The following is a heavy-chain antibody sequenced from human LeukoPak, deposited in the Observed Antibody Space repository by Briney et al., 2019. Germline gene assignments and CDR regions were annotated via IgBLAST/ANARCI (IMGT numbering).Heavy chain of an antibody. Sequence: GGSLRLSCAASGFTFSSFTMNWVRQAPGKGLEWVAAISSSSRDIFYADSVKGRFTISRDNSKNTLYLQMNSLRAEDTAVYYCAKEPDVWGKGTTVTVSS. J-gene: IGHJ6*04. V-gene: IGHV3-23*01. CDR2: ISSSSRDI. CDR3: AKEPDV. CDR1: GFTFSSFT.